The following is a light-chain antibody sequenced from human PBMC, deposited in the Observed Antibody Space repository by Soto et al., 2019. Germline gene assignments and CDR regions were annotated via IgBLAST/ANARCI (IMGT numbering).Light chain of an antibody. V-gene: IGLV2-14*01. CDR2: EVS. J-gene: IGLJ2*01. CDR1: SSDVGGYNY. CDR3: SSYTSSRTLV. Sequence: QSALTQPASVSGSPGQSITISCTGTSSDVGGYNYVSWYQQHPGKAPKLMIYEVSNRPSGVSNRFSGSKSGNTASLTISGLQAEYEADYYCSSYTSSRTLVFGGWTKLTVL.